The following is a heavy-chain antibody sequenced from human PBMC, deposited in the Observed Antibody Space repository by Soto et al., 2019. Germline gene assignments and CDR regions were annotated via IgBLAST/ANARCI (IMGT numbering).Heavy chain of an antibody. V-gene: IGHV4-39*01. CDR3: ARRAERITIFGVVIMGFDY. J-gene: IGHJ4*01. CDR1: GGSISSSSYY. Sequence: QLQLQESGPGLVKPSETLSLTCTVSGGSISSSSYYWGWIRQPPGKGLEWIGSIYYSGSTYYNPSLKSRVTISVDTSKNQFSLKLSSATTADTAVYYCARRAERITIFGVVIMGFDYCAHGTLVTVSS. CDR2: IYYSGST. D-gene: IGHD3-3*01.